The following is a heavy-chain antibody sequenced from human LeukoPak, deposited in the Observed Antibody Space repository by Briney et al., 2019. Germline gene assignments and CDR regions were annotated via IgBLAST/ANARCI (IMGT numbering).Heavy chain of an antibody. CDR2: ISSSGSTI. CDR3: ARDQNYYDSSGYPAFDY. J-gene: IGHJ4*02. D-gene: IGHD3-22*01. Sequence: GGSLRLSCAASGFTSSSYEMNWVRQAPGKGLEWVSYISSSGSTIYYADSVKGRFTISRDNAKNSLYLQMTSLRAEDTAVYYCARDQNYYDSSGYPAFDYWGQGTLVTVSS. CDR1: GFTSSSYE. V-gene: IGHV3-48*03.